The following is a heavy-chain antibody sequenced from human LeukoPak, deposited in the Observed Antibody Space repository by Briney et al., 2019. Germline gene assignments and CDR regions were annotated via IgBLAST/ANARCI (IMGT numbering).Heavy chain of an antibody. V-gene: IGHV3-23*01. CDR2: ISGSVGST. CDR1: GCTFSSYA. J-gene: IGHJ4*02. D-gene: IGHD3-3*01. Sequence: PGGSLRLSCAASGCTFSSYAMSWVRQAQGKGLEWVSAISGSVGSTYYADSVKGRFTISRDNSKNTLYLQMNSLRAEDTAVYYCAKIGVSFSFDYWGQGTLVTVSS. CDR3: AKIGVSFSFDY.